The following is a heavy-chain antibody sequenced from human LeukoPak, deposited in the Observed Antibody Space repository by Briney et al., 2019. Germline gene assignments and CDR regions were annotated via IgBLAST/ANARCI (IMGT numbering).Heavy chain of an antibody. J-gene: IGHJ4*02. V-gene: IGHV3-23*01. CDR3: AKDRRSGTYFLDH. CDR2: LSGTGYNT. CDR1: GFTISSYA. D-gene: IGHD1-26*01. Sequence: GGSLRLSCAASGFTISSYAMNWVRQAPGKGLEWVSTLSGTGYNTYYADSVKGRFTISRDNSENTLYLQMNSLRAEDTAVYYCAKDRRSGTYFLDHWGQGTLVTVSS.